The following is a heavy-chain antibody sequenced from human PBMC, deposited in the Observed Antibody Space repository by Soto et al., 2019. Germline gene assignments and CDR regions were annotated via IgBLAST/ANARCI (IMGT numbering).Heavy chain of an antibody. CDR3: AIVMTTFGVISNGPDH. Sequence: QVQLAQSGAEVKKPGASVKVSCQASGYPFTTYGISWVRQAPGQGLEWMGWISTYNGDTEYPQSLQGRVTMTRDQSTDTAYMEWRRLRAYDTDVYYCAIVMTTFGVISNGPDHWGQGTLVTVSS. CDR2: ISTYNGDT. CDR1: GYPFTTYG. J-gene: IGHJ4*02. V-gene: IGHV1-18*04. D-gene: IGHD3-3*01.